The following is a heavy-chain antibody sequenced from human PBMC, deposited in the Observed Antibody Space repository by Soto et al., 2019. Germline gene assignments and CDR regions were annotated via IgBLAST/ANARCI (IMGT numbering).Heavy chain of an antibody. J-gene: IGHJ5*02. CDR3: ARGDYYGSGSYYKVDP. CDR1: GYTFTSYD. V-gene: IGHV1-8*01. Sequence: QVQLVQSGAEVKKPGASVKVSCKASGYTFTSYDINWVRQATGQGLEWMGWMNPNSGNTGYAQKFQGRVTMTRNTSISTAYMELSSLRSEDTTVDYCARGDYYGSGSYYKVDPWGQGTLVTVSS. CDR2: MNPNSGNT. D-gene: IGHD3-10*01.